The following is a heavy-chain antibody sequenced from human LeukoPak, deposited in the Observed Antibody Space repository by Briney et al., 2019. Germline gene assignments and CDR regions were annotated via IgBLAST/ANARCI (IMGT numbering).Heavy chain of an antibody. J-gene: IGHJ4*02. D-gene: IGHD1-26*01. CDR2: ISSSGSTI. CDR3: ARVSSGSYYILDY. CDR1: GFTFSSYD. Sequence: PGWSLRLSCAASGFTFSSYDMDWVRQAPGKGLEWVSYISSSGSTIYYADSVKGRLTISRDNAKNSLYLQMSSLRAEDTAVYYCARVSSGSYYILDYWGQGSLVTVSS. V-gene: IGHV3-48*03.